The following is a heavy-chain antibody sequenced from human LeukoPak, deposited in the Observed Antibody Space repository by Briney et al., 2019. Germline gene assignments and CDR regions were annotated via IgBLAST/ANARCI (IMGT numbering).Heavy chain of an antibody. V-gene: IGHV1-2*02. CDR2: INPNSGGT. J-gene: IGHJ3*02. Sequence: ASVKVSCKASGGTFSSYAISWVRQAPGQGLEWMGWINPNSGGTNYAQKFQGRVTMTRDTSISTAYMELSRLRSDDTAVYYCARAWAWGELDDAFDIWGQGTMVTVSS. D-gene: IGHD1-7*01. CDR1: GGTFSSYA. CDR3: ARAWAWGELDDAFDI.